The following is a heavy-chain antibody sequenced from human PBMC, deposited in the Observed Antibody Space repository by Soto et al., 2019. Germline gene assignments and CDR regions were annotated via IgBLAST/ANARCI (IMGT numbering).Heavy chain of an antibody. CDR2: IWYDGSNK. CDR3: ARTRGYSGYDSVYGMDV. J-gene: IGHJ6*02. V-gene: IGHV3-33*01. CDR1: GFTFSSYG. D-gene: IGHD5-12*01. Sequence: GGSLRLSCAASGFTFSSYGMHWVRQAPGKGLEWVAVIWYDGSNKYYADSVKGRFTISRDNSKNTLYLQMNSLRAEDTAVYYCARTRGYSGYDSVYGMDVWGQGTTVTVSS.